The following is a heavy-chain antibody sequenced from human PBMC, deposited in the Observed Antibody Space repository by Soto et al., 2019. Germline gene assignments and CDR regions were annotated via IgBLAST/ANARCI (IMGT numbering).Heavy chain of an antibody. D-gene: IGHD2-15*01. CDR3: ARDDHGVIVVVAATAFTLDY. CDR2: INPSGGST. V-gene: IGHV1-46*01. J-gene: IGHJ4*02. Sequence: ASVKVSCKASGYTFTSYYMHWVRQAPGQGLEWMGIINPSGGSTSYAQKFQGRVTMTRDTSTSTVYMELSSLRSEDTAVYYCARDDHGVIVVVAATAFTLDYWGQGTLVTSPQ. CDR1: GYTFTSYY.